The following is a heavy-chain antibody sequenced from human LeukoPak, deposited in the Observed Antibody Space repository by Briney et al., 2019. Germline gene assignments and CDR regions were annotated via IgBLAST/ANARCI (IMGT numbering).Heavy chain of an antibody. J-gene: IGHJ4*02. CDR2: IYYSGRT. V-gene: IGHV4-59*05. Sequence: SETLSLTCTVPGGSISSFYWSWIRQPPRKGLEWMGRIYYSGRTYYNPPIKSRVTISGDTSKNQFSLMLSSVAAADTTGYYCTESNGYSYGYFDYWGQGTLVTVSS. D-gene: IGHD5-18*01. CDR1: GGSISSFY. CDR3: TESNGYSYGYFDY.